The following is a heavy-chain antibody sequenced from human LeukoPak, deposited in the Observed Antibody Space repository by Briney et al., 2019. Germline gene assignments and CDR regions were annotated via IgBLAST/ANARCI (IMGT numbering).Heavy chain of an antibody. CDR3: ARDTDDSSGYYIDY. CDR1: GFTFSSYV. D-gene: IGHD3-22*01. Sequence: GGSLRLSCAASGFTFSSYVMHWVRLAPGKGLEWVALISYDGSNKHYADSVKDRFTISRDNSKNTLYLQMNSLRAEDTALYYCARDTDDSSGYYIDYWGQGTLVTVSS. CDR2: ISYDGSNK. J-gene: IGHJ4*02. V-gene: IGHV3-30-3*01.